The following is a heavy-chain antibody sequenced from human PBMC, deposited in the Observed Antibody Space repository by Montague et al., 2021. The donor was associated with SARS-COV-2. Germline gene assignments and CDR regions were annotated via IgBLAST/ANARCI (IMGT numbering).Heavy chain of an antibody. V-gene: IGHV2-5*02. CDR3: AHYYYDSSGVDY. CDR2: IYWDDDK. CDR1: GFSLSPSGVG. Sequence: PALVRPTQTLTLTCTFSGFSLSPSGVGVGWIRQPPGKALEWLALIYWDDDKRYSPSLKSRLTITKDTSKNQVVLTMTNMDPVDTATYYCAHYYYDSSGVDYWGRGTLVTVSS. J-gene: IGHJ4*02. D-gene: IGHD3-22*01.